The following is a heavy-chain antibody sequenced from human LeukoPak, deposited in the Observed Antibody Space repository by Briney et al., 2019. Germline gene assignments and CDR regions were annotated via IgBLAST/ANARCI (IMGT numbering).Heavy chain of an antibody. CDR1: GGTFSSYA. CDR2: IIPIFGTA. J-gene: IGHJ6*02. D-gene: IGHD6-13*01. Sequence: ASVKVSCKASGGTFSSYAISWVRQAPGQGLEWMGGIIPIFGTANYAQKFQGRVTITADESMSTAYMELSSLRSEDTAVYYCARGDSSSSHYYYNGMDVWGQGTTVTVSS. V-gene: IGHV1-69*13. CDR3: ARGDSSSSHYYYNGMDV.